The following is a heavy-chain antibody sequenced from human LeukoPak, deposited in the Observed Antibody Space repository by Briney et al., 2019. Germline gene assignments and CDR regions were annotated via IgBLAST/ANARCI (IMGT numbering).Heavy chain of an antibody. D-gene: IGHD5-12*01. J-gene: IGHJ3*02. CDR2: VTGSGRST. CDR3: AKVGRDSGYGRYGFDI. V-gene: IGHV3-23*01. CDR1: GFTFTSYA. Sequence: GGSLRISCSAAGFTFTSYATTWVRQAPGKGLEWVSTVTGSGRSTYYADSVKGRFTISRDNSKNILDLQMNTLRAEDTAVYYCAKVGRDSGYGRYGFDIWGQGTMVTVSS.